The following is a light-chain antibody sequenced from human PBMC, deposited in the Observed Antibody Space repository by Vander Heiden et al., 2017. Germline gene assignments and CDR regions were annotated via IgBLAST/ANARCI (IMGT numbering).Light chain of an antibody. J-gene: IGLJ2*01. V-gene: IGLV3-21*02. CDR2: EDS. CDR3: QVWDRTSDHVV. CDR1: NIATYS. Sequence: SYVLTQPPSVSVAPGQTASISCGGKNIATYSVHWYQQKPGQAPVLVVYEDSDRPSGIPARFSGSNSGNTATLTISSVEVGDEADYSCQVWDRTSDHVVFGGGTKLTVL.